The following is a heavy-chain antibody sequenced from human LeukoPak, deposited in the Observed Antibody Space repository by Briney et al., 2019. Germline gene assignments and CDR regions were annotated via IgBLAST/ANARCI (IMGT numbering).Heavy chain of an antibody. D-gene: IGHD3-22*01. CDR3: ASAYYYDSSGYSSLYFDY. CDR2: IYPGDSDT. J-gene: IGHJ4*02. V-gene: IGHV5-51*01. CDR1: GYSFTSYW. Sequence: GESLQISCKGSGYSFTSYWIGWVRQMPGKGLEWMGIIYPGDSDTRYSPSFQGQVTISADKSISTAYLQWSSLKASDTAMYYCASAYYYDSSGYSSLYFDYWGQGTLVTVSS.